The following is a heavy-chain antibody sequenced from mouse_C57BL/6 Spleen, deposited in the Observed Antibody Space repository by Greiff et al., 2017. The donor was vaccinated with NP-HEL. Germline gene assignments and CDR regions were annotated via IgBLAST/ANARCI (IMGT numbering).Heavy chain of an antibody. CDR2: IDPENGDT. V-gene: IGHV14-4*01. CDR1: GFNIKDDY. D-gene: IGHD2-13*01. J-gene: IGHJ2*01. Sequence: VQLQQSGAELVRPGASVKLSCTASGFNIKDDYMHWVKQRPEQGLEWIGWIDPENGDTEYASKFQGKATITADTSSNTAYLQLSSLTSEDTAVYYCTTRGDSGYWGQGTTLTVSS. CDR3: TTRGDSGY.